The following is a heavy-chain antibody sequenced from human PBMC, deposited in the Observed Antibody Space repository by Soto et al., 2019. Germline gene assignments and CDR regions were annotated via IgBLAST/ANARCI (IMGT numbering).Heavy chain of an antibody. CDR2: ISGSGGST. V-gene: IGHV3-23*01. CDR1: GLTFSSYA. J-gene: IGHJ4*02. CDR3: AKYIAAAGQGSY. D-gene: IGHD6-13*01. Sequence: EVQLLESGGGLVQPGGSLRLSCAASGLTFSSYAMSWVRQAPGKGLEWVSAISGSGGSTYYADSVKGRFTISRDNSKNTLYLQMNSLRAEDTAVYYCAKYIAAAGQGSYWGQGTLVTVSS.